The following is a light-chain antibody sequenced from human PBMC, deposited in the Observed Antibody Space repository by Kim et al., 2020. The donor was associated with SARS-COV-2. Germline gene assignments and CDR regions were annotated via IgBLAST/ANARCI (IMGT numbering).Light chain of an antibody. CDR2: GNS. J-gene: IGLJ1*01. CDR3: QSYDSSLSGSGV. CDR1: SSNNGAGYD. Sequence: QSVLTQLPSVSGAPGQRVIISCTGSSSNNGAGYDVHWYQQLPGTAPKLLIYGNSNRPSGIPDRFSGSKSGTSASLAITGLQAEDEADYYCQSYDSSLSGSGVFGTGTKVTVL. V-gene: IGLV1-40*01.